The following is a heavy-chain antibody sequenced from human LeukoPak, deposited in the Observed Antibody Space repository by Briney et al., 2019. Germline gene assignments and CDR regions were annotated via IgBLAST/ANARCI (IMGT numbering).Heavy chain of an antibody. CDR3: ARHDYDFWSGCSSFDY. J-gene: IGHJ4*02. Sequence: SETLSLTCAVYGGSFSGYYWSWIRQPPGKGLEWIGYIYYSGSTNYNPSLKSRVTISVDTSKNQFSLKLSSVTAADTAVYYCARHDYDFWSGCSSFDYWGQGTLVTVSS. CDR2: IYYSGST. V-gene: IGHV4-59*08. CDR1: GGSFSGYY. D-gene: IGHD3-3*01.